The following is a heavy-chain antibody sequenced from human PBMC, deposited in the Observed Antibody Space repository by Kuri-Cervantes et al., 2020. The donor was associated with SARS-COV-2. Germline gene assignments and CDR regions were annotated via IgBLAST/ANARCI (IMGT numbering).Heavy chain of an antibody. D-gene: IGHD3-3*01. CDR1: GGTFSSYA. CDR3: ARDSRYYDFWSGYGSTPHYYYYYYMDV. J-gene: IGHJ6*03. V-gene: IGHV3-30-3*01. CDR2: ISYDGSNK. Sequence: SCKASGGTFSSYARNWVRQAPGKGLEWVAVISYDGSNKYYADSVKGRFTISRDNSKNTLYLQMNSLRAEDTAVYYCARDSRYYDFWSGYGSTPHYYYYYYMDVWGKGTTVTVSS.